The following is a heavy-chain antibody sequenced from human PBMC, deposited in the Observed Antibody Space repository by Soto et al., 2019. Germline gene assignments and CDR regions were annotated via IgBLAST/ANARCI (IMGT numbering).Heavy chain of an antibody. Sequence: PSETLSLTCAVYGGSFSGYYWSWIRQPPGKGLEWIGEINHSGSTNYNPSLKSRVTISLDTSKNQFSLKLSSVTAADTAVYYCARDSGWYRYYYYGMDVWGQGTTVTVSS. V-gene: IGHV4-34*01. CDR2: INHSGST. CDR1: GGSFSGYY. CDR3: ARDSGWYRYYYYGMDV. J-gene: IGHJ6*02. D-gene: IGHD6-19*01.